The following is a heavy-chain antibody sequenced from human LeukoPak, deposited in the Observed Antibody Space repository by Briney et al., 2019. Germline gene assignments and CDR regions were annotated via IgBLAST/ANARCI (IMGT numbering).Heavy chain of an antibody. V-gene: IGHV4-59*01. CDR2: IYYSGST. CDR3: ARGGGQWLSPVDY. Sequence: SETLSLTCTVSGGSISSYYWSWIRQPPGKGLEWIGYIYYSGSTNYNPSLKSRVTISVDTSKNQFSLKLSSVTAADTAVYYCARGGGQWLSPVDYWGQGTLVTVSS. D-gene: IGHD6-19*01. J-gene: IGHJ4*02. CDR1: GGSISSYY.